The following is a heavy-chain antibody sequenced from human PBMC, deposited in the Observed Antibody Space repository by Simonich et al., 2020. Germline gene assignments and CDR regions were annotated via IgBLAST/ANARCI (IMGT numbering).Heavy chain of an antibody. Sequence: QVQLVESGGGVVQPGRSLRLSCAASGFTFSSYAMHWVRQAQDKGLEWVAGKLYIGGNKDYADSVKGRFTISRDNSKNTLYLQMNSLRAEDTAVYYCAREDLTGDAFDIWGQGTMVTVSS. CDR2: KLYIGGNK. CDR1: GFTFSSYA. J-gene: IGHJ3*02. D-gene: IGHD7-27*01. V-gene: IGHV3-30*07. CDR3: AREDLTGDAFDI.